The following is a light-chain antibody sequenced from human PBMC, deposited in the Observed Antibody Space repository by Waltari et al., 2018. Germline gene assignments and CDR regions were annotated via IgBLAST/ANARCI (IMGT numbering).Light chain of an antibody. CDR2: EDS. J-gene: IGLJ1*01. V-gene: IGLV3-1*01. Sequence: YQQQRRPTPVEVIYEDSKRPSWSPERFSGSNAGNTATLTISGTQGMDEADYDGRAWDSSTPSYVFGTGPKVTVL. CDR3: RAWDSSTPSYV.